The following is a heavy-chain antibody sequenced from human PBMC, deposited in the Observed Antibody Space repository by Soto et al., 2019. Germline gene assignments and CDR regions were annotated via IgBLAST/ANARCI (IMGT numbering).Heavy chain of an antibody. D-gene: IGHD2-15*01. V-gene: IGHV4-39*01. CDR3: ARHKSGSDWLDP. Sequence: PSETLSLTCTVSGGSISDISYCWGWIRQPPGKGLQWIGCMFYSGATYYNPSLKNRVTLSVDTSNNEISLKLVSVTAPDTAVYYCARHKSGSDWLDPWGQGTLVTVSS. CDR1: GGSISDISYC. CDR2: MFYSGAT. J-gene: IGHJ5*02.